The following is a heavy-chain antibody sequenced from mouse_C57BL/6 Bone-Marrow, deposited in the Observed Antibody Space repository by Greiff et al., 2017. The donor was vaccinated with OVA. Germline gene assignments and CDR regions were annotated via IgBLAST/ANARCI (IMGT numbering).Heavy chain of an antibody. Sequence: QVQLQQSGPELVKPGASVKLSCKASGYTFTSYWMHWVKQRPGQGLEWIGYINPSSGYTKYNQKFKDKATLTADKSSSTAYMQLSSLTYEDSAVYYCAGLRRAPYFDYWGQGTTLTVSS. D-gene: IGHD2-12*01. CDR2: INPSSGYT. J-gene: IGHJ2*01. V-gene: IGHV1-7*01. CDR1: GYTFTSYW. CDR3: AGLRRAPYFDY.